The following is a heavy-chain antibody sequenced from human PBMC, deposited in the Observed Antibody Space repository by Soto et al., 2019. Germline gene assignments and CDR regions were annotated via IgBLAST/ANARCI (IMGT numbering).Heavy chain of an antibody. J-gene: IGHJ4*02. CDR3: ARALVKSSNDY. CDR2: IYSSGST. V-gene: IGHV4-30-4*01. CDR1: GDSISTGAYY. Sequence: SETLSLTCTVSGDSISTGAYYWSWIRQLPEKGLEWIGNIYSSGSTEYNPSLKSRLTVSIDTSQNQFSPRLNSMTAADTAVYFRARALVKSSNDYWCRGTLLTISS.